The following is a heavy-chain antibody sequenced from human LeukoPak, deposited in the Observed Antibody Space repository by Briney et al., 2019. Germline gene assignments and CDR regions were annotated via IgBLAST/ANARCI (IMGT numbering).Heavy chain of an antibody. J-gene: IGHJ6*03. D-gene: IGHD3-10*01. CDR2: IYTSGST. Sequence: PSETLPLTCTVSGGSISSYYWSWIRQPAGKGLEWIGRIYTSGSTNYNPSLKSRVTMSVDTSKNQFSLKLSSVTAADTAVYYCARDYYGSGTYYYYYYYMDVWGKGTTVTISS. V-gene: IGHV4-4*07. CDR1: GGSISSYY. CDR3: ARDYYGSGTYYYYYYYMDV.